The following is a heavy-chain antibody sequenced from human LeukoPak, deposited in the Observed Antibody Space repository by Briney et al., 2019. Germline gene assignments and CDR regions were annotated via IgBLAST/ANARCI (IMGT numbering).Heavy chain of an antibody. CDR2: VYTSGST. D-gene: IGHD3-3*01. CDR1: GCTISSYH. CDR3: AALSGYYAFDI. V-gene: IGHV4-4*07. J-gene: IGHJ3*02. Sequence: SETLSLTCTISGCTISSYHWSWIRQPAGKGLEWIWRVYTSGSTNYNPSLKSGVTMSVDTSKSQFSLKLSSVTAADTAVYYCAALSGYYAFDIWGQGKMVTVSS.